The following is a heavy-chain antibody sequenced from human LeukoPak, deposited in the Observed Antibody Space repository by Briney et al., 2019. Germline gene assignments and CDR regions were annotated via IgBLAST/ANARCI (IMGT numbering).Heavy chain of an antibody. V-gene: IGHV5-51*01. CDR3: TRNGRRYYDFWSGKENWFDP. Sequence: GESLKISCKGSGYRFTSYWIGWVRQMPGKGLEWMGTIYPGDSDTRYSPSFQGQVTISADKSISTAYLQWSSLKASDTAIYYYTRNGRRYYDFWSGKENWFDPWGQGTLVTVFS. D-gene: IGHD3-3*01. CDR2: IYPGDSDT. J-gene: IGHJ5*02. CDR1: GYRFTSYW.